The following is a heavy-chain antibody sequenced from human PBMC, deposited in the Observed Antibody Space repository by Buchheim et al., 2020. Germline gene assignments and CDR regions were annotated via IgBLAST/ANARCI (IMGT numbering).Heavy chain of an antibody. CDR2: ISSSSSTI. Sequence: EVQLVESGGGLVQPGGSLRLSCAASGFTFSSYSMNWVRQAPGKGLEWVSYISSSSSTIYYADSVKGRFTISRDNAKNSLYLQMNSLRAEDTAVYYCAREVAGSSWYGRLYYYYYMDVWGKGTT. V-gene: IGHV3-48*01. CDR3: AREVAGSSWYGRLYYYYYMDV. D-gene: IGHD6-13*01. CDR1: GFTFSSYS. J-gene: IGHJ6*03.